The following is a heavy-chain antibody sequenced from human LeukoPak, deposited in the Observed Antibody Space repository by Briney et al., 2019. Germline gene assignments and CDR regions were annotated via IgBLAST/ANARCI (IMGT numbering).Heavy chain of an antibody. V-gene: IGHV3-9*01. CDR2: ISWNSGSI. CDR1: GFTFDDYA. Sequence: PGRSLRLSCAASGFTFDDYAMHWVRQAPGKGLEWVSGISWNSGSIGYADSVKGRFTISRDNAKNSLYLQMNSLRAEDTALYYCAKDIGYSSSWYYFDYWGQGTLVTVSS. D-gene: IGHD6-13*01. CDR3: AKDIGYSSSWYYFDY. J-gene: IGHJ4*02.